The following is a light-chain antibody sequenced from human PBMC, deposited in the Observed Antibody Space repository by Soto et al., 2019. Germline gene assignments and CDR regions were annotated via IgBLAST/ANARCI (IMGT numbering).Light chain of an antibody. CDR2: DVT. CDR1: SSDVGAYNY. J-gene: IGLJ1*01. Sequence: QSALTQPPSVSGSPGQSVTISCTGTSSDVGAYNYVSWYQQHPGKAPKVVIYDVTERPSGVPDRFSGSKSGNTASLTISGLQAEDEADYYCGSYAGSYSFLFGTGTKVTVL. CDR3: GSYAGSYSFL. V-gene: IGLV2-11*01.